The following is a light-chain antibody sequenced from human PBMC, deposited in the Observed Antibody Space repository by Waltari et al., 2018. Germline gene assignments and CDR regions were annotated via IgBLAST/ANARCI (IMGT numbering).Light chain of an antibody. CDR1: NVGTKR. CDR3: HSWHSTSDHPGI. CDR2: DES. Sequence: SYVLTQPPSVSVAPGQPASITCGGDNVGTKRVHWYQQKPGQAPCLVVYDESDRPAGIPERFSGSNSGNTATLTISRVEAGDEADYYCHSWHSTSDHPGIFGGGTKLTVL. J-gene: IGLJ2*01. V-gene: IGLV3-21*02.